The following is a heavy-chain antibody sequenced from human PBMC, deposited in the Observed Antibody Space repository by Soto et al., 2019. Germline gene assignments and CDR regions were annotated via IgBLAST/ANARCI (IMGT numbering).Heavy chain of an antibody. V-gene: IGHV3-23*01. D-gene: IGHD3-9*01. CDR2: ISGSGGST. CDR1: GFTFSSYD. CDR3: AKDLYDILTGSFDY. Sequence: GGSLRLSCAASGFTFSSYDMSGVRQAPGKGLEWVSAISGSGGSTYYADSVKDRFTISRDNSKNTLYLQMNSLRAEDTAVYYCAKDLYDILTGSFDYWGQGTLVTVSS. J-gene: IGHJ4*02.